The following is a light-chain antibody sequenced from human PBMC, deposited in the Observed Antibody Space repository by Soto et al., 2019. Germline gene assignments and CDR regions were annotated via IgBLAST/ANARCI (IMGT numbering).Light chain of an antibody. CDR2: GNS. J-gene: IGLJ1*01. V-gene: IGLV1-40*01. CDR1: GSNIGAGYD. Sequence: QSVLTQPPSVSGAPGQRVTISCTGSGSNIGAGYDVHWYQQLPGTAPKLLIYGNSNRPSGVPDRFSGSKSGTSASLAITGLQAEDEADYYCQSYDSSLSALYVFGTGTQLTVL. CDR3: QSYDSSLSALYV.